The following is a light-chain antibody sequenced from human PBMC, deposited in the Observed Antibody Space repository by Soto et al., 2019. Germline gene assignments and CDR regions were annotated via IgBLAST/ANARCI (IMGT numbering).Light chain of an antibody. CDR2: AAS. J-gene: IGKJ4*01. V-gene: IGKV1-27*01. Sequence: DIQRTESPSSRAASVGDGVTITCRASLPISNYLAWYQQKPGKIPNLLIYAASTLQAGVPSRFSASGSGPDFTLTISSLPPEDVAPYYCQTYNSAPLPFAGGTKVDIK. CDR3: QTYNSAPLP. CDR1: LPISNY.